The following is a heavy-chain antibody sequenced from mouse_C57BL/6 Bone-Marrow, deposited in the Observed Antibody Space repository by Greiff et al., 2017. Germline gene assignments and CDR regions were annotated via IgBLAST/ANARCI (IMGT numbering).Heavy chain of an antibody. V-gene: IGHV1-69*01. J-gene: IGHJ3*01. CDR2: IDPSDSYT. CDR1: GYTFTSYW. D-gene: IGHD3-2*02. CDR3: AKTAQATDWFAY. Sequence: QVQLQQPGAELVMPGASVKLSCKASGYTFTSYWMHWVKQRPGQGLEWIGEIDPSDSYTNYNQKFKGKSTLTVDKSSSTAYMQLSSLTSEDSAVYYGAKTAQATDWFAYWGQGTLVTVSA.